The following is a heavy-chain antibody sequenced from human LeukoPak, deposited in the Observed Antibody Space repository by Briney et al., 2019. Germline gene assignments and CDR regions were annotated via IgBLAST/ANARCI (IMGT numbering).Heavy chain of an antibody. Sequence: SETLSLTCAVSGGSISSGGYSWSWIRQPPGKGLEWIGYIYHSGSTYYNPSLKSRVTISVDTSKNQFSLKLSSVTAADTAVYYCARGPVWGSSVDYWGQGTLVTVSS. D-gene: IGHD3-16*01. V-gene: IGHV4-30-2*01. CDR2: IYHSGST. CDR1: GGSISSGGYS. CDR3: ARGPVWGSSVDY. J-gene: IGHJ4*02.